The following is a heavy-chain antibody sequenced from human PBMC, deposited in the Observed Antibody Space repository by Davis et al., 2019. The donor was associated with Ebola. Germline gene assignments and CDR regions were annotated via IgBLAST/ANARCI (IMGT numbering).Heavy chain of an antibody. CDR3: ARGPLAARQYFDY. CDR2: IYSDGTT. J-gene: IGHJ4*02. Sequence: PGGSLRLSCAASGFTVSNNYMSWVRQAPGKGLEWVSTIYSDGTTYYADSVKGRFTISRDNSKNSLYLQMYILRAEDTAVYYCARGPLAARQYFDYWGQGTLVTVSS. D-gene: IGHD6-6*01. CDR1: GFTVSNNY. V-gene: IGHV3-53*01.